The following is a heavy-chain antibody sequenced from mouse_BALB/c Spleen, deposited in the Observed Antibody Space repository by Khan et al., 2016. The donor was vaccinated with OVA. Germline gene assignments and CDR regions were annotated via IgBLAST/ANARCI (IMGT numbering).Heavy chain of an antibody. CDR1: GFTFSNYW. Sequence: EVKLEVSGGGLVQPGGSMKLSCVASGFTFSNYWMNWVRQSPEKGVEWVAEIRLKSNIYATHYAESVRGRFTISRDDSRSSVYLQMNNLGAEDTGIYYCARGWDWYFDVWGAGTTVTVSS. V-gene: IGHV6-6*02. CDR3: ARGWDWYFDV. D-gene: IGHD3-3*01. J-gene: IGHJ1*01. CDR2: IRLKSNIYAT.